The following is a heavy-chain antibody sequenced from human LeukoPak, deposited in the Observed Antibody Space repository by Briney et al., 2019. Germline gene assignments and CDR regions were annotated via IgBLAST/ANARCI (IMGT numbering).Heavy chain of an antibody. D-gene: IGHD1-26*01. CDR2: IYYTGST. Sequence: SETLSLTCAVSGGSISSYYWSWTRQPPGKGLEWIGVIYYTGSTNYNPSLKSRVIISVDTSKNHFSLNLSSVTAADTAVYYCAVGATTLWYFDLWGRGTLATVSS. J-gene: IGHJ2*01. CDR3: AVGATTLWYFDL. CDR1: GGSISSYY. V-gene: IGHV4-59*04.